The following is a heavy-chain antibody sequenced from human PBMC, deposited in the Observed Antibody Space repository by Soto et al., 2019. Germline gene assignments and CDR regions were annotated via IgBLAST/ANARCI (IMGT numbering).Heavy chain of an antibody. V-gene: IGHV2-26*01. CDR2: IFSNDEK. CDR1: GFSLSNIRMG. Sequence: QVTLKESGPVLLKPTETLTLTCTVSGFSLSNIRMGESWIRQPPGKALEWLAHIFSNDEKSYSTSLKSRLTISKDTSKSQVRLTMTNIDPVDTATYYCARARGYYYYYGMEVWGQGTTVTFAS. J-gene: IGHJ6*02. CDR3: ARARGYYYYYGMEV.